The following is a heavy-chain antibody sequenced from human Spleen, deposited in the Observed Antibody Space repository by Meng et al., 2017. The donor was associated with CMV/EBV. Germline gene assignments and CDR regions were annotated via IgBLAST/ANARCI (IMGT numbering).Heavy chain of an antibody. V-gene: IGHV4-34*01. CDR1: GGSITSYY. CDR2: INHSGST. J-gene: IGHJ6*02. Sequence: SETLSLTCTVSGGSITSYYWSWIRQPPGKGLEWIGEINHSGSTNYNPSLKSRVTISVDTSKNQFSLKLSSVTAADTAVYYCARVEHYGMDVWGQGTTVTVSS. CDR3: ARVEHYGMDV.